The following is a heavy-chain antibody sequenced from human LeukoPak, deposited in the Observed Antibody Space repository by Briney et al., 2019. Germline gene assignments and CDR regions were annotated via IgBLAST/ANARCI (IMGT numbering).Heavy chain of an antibody. V-gene: IGHV3-21*01. CDR2: ISSSSSYI. CDR3: ARDEFGIAAHPGRAYYYYGMDV. D-gene: IGHD6-13*01. J-gene: IGHJ6*02. CDR1: GFTFSSYG. Sequence: GGSLRLSCAASGFTFSSYGMNWVRQAPGKGLEWVSSISSSSSYIYYADSVKGRFTISRDNAKNSLYLQMNSLRAEDTAVYYCARDEFGIAAHPGRAYYYYGMDVWGQGTTVTVSS.